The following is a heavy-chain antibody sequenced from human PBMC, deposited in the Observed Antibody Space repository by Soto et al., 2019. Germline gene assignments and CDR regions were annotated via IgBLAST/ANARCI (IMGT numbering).Heavy chain of an antibody. Sequence: PGGSLRLSCAASGFTFNTYSMNWVRQAPGKGLEWISYISSSSSTIYYTDSVKGRFTISRDNAKSSLYLQMNSLRAEDTAVYYCARQIYGSGPNWFDPWGQGTLVTVSS. D-gene: IGHD3-10*01. CDR1: GFTFNTYS. J-gene: IGHJ5*02. CDR2: ISSSSSTI. V-gene: IGHV3-48*01. CDR3: ARQIYGSGPNWFDP.